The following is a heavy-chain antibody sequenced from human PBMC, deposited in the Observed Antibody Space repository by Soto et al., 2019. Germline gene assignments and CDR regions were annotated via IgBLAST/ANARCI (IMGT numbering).Heavy chain of an antibody. D-gene: IGHD2-2*01. CDR2: IKPSGGST. V-gene: IGHV1-46*01. CDR3: SSVGYTGVPPSSFDY. J-gene: IGHJ4*02. Sequence: SAKVSLMDCRSSFTRHYMFLVGLAPPPGIECMGVIKPSGGSTSYAQKFQGRGTMTRDTATSTVYMELSSLRSEDTAAYYCSSVGYTGVPPSSFDYCGQGTLVTVSS. CDR1: RSSFTRHY.